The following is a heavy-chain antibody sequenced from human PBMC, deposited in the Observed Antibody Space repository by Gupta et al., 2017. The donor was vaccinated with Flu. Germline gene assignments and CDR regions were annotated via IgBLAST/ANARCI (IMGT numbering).Heavy chain of an antibody. CDR3: AKDLYTVPGALDS. J-gene: IGHJ4*02. Sequence: RQAPGKGLEWVSGINNIGGGTYYTDSVQGRFTVSRDNSDNTVHLQMERLRAEDTALYYCAKDLYTVPGALDSWGQGTLVTVSS. V-gene: IGHV3-23*01. CDR2: INNIGGGT. D-gene: IGHD6-19*01.